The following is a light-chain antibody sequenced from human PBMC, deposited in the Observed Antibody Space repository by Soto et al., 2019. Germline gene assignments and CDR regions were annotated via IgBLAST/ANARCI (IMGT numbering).Light chain of an antibody. J-gene: IGKJ5*01. V-gene: IGKV3-20*01. CDR1: QSVASTY. CDR3: QQYAGSPT. CDR2: GAS. Sequence: EIVLTQSLGTLSLSPGERATLSCWASQSVASTYLGWYQQKPGQAPRLLIYGASSRDTGIPDRFSGSGSGTDFTLTISRLEPEDFALYCQQYAGSPTFGQGTRLEIK.